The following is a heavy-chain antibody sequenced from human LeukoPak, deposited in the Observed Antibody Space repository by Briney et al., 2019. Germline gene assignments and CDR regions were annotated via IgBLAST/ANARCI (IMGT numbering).Heavy chain of an antibody. CDR1: GGSISNNY. V-gene: IGHV4-59*08. CDR2: VHSSGST. D-gene: IGHD1-26*01. J-gene: IGHJ4*02. Sequence: SETLSLTCSVSGGSISNNYWSWIRQSPEKGLEWIGYVHSSGSTDYNPSFKSRVVVSVDTSKNQFSLKLYSVTAADTAVYYCARHGLKLVGASTIYFDNWGQGTLVTVSS. CDR3: ARHGLKLVGASTIYFDN.